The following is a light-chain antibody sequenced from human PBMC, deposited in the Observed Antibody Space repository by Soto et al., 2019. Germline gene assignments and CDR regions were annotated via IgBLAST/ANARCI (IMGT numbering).Light chain of an antibody. CDR1: QSISSW. Sequence: DIPLTQSPSTLSASLPERVTIXCRASQSISSWLAWYQQKPGKAPKLLIYDASSLESGVPSRFSGRGSGTEFTLTISSLQPDDFATYYCQQYNSYWTFGQGTRLENK. CDR2: DAS. V-gene: IGKV1-5*01. J-gene: IGKJ5*01. CDR3: QQYNSYWT.